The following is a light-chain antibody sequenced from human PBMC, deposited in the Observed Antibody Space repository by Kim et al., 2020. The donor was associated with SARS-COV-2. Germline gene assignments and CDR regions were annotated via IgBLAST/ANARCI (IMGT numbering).Light chain of an antibody. V-gene: IGKV3-15*01. CDR1: QSVDKN. Sequence: VSPGERSTLSCRASQSVDKNLAWYQQRAGQAPRLLIYSESTRASGIPARFSGSGSGTEFTLTISSLQSEDFAIYYCQQYKNWPPYTFGQGTKLEI. J-gene: IGKJ2*01. CDR3: QQYKNWPPYT. CDR2: SES.